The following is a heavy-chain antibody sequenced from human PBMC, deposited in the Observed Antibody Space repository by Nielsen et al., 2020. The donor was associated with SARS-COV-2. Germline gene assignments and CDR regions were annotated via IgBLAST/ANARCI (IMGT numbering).Heavy chain of an antibody. CDR1: GGSISSGDYY. CDR3: ASTTVTDGYYYGMDV. CDR2: IYYSGST. J-gene: IGHJ6*02. Sequence: SETLSLTCTVSGGSISSGDYYWSWIRQPPGKGLEWIGYIYYSGSTYYNPSLKSRVTISVDTSKNQFSLKLSSVTAADTAVYYCASTTVTDGYYYGMDVWGQGTTVTVSS. V-gene: IGHV4-30-4*01. D-gene: IGHD4-17*01.